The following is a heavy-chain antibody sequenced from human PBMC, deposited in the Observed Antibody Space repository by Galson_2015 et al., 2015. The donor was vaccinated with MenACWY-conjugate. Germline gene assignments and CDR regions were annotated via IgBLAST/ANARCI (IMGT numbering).Heavy chain of an antibody. Sequence: SLRLSCAVSGFTFSNAWMSWVRQAPGKGLEWVGRIKSKTDGGTTDYAAPVKGRFTISRDDSKNTLYLEMNSLKTEDTAVYYCTTDPQHLYHFDCRGQGTLVTVSS. V-gene: IGHV3-15*01. CDR2: IKSKTDGGTT. CDR1: GFTFSNAW. J-gene: IGHJ4*02. CDR3: TTDPQHLYHFDC. D-gene: IGHD3-16*01.